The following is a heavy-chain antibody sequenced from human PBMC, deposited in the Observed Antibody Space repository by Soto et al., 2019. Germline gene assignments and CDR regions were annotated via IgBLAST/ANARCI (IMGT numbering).Heavy chain of an antibody. CDR2: IYFTGAT. CDR1: GASISSGTSY. Sequence: SETLSLTCNVSGASISSGTSYWTWIRHHPGEGLEWIGHIYFTGATYSNPSLRSRLTMSVDTSRNQFSLKLTSVTAADTATYYCASIRRRGYSYGIDYWGQGTLVTVSS. J-gene: IGHJ4*02. D-gene: IGHD2-21*02. CDR3: ASIRRRGYSYGIDY. V-gene: IGHV4-31*03.